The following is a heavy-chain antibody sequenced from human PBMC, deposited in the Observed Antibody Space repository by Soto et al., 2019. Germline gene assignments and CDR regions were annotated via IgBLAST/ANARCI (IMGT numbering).Heavy chain of an antibody. Sequence: PSETLSLTCTVSGGSISSSSYYWGWIRQPPGKGLEWIGSIYYSGSTYYNPSLKSRVTISVDTSKNQFSLKLSSVTAADTAVYYCARQGGEDIVVVPAAIYYYYMDVWGKRTTVTVSS. D-gene: IGHD2-2*01. CDR3: ARQGGEDIVVVPAAIYYYYMDV. J-gene: IGHJ6*03. CDR2: IYYSGST. V-gene: IGHV4-39*01. CDR1: GGSISSSSYY.